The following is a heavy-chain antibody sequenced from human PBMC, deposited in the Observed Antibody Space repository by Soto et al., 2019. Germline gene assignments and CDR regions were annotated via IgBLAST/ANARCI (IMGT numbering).Heavy chain of an antibody. J-gene: IGHJ6*02. CDR3: TREGSAPYYYYGMDA. CDR1: GYTFTTYG. CDR2: INTHNGNT. D-gene: IGHD3-10*01. Sequence: QVQLEQSAPEVKKPGASVKVSCKASGYTFTTYGISWVRQAPGQGLEWLGWINTHNGNTNYAQNLQGRVIMTADTSTSTAYMELRSLRSDDTAIYYCTREGSAPYYYYGMDAWGQGTRSPSP. V-gene: IGHV1-18*01.